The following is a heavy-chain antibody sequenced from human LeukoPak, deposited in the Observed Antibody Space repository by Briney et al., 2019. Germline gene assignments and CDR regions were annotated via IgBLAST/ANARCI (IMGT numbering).Heavy chain of an antibody. J-gene: IGHJ3*02. CDR2: IYYSGST. V-gene: IGHV4-61*01. D-gene: IGHD5-12*01. CDR1: GGSISSGSYY. CDR3: ARGSLPGYSGYDYLEAFDI. Sequence: PSETLSLTCTVSGGSISSGSYYWSWIRQPPGKGLEWIGYIYYSGSTNYNPSLKSRVTISVDTSKNQFSLKLSSVTAADTAVYYCARGSLPGYSGYDYLEAFDIWGQGTMVTVSS.